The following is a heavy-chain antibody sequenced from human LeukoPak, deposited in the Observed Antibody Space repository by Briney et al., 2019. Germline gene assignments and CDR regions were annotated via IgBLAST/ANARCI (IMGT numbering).Heavy chain of an antibody. J-gene: IGHJ4*02. CDR3: ARGRGSSSFDY. Sequence: SETLSLTCTVSGGSISSSSYYWGWIRQPPGKGLEWIGSIYYSGSTYYNPSLKSRVTISVDTSKNQFSLKLSSVTAADTAVYYCARGRGSSSFDYWSQGTLVTVSS. CDR1: GGSISSSSYY. CDR2: IYYSGST. V-gene: IGHV4-39*07. D-gene: IGHD6-13*01.